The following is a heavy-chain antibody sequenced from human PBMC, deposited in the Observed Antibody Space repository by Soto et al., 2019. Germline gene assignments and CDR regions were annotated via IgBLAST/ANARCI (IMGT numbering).Heavy chain of an antibody. V-gene: IGHV1-18*01. CDR2: ISAHNGNT. CDR3: ARGRYGDY. D-gene: IGHD1-1*01. CDR1: GYTFTSYG. Sequence: QVHLVQSGAEVKKPGASVKVSCKASGYTFTSYGITWVRQAPGPGLEWMGWISAHNGNTDYAQKLQGRVIVTRDTSTSTAYMELRRLRSDDTAVYYCARGRYGDYWGQGALVTVSS. J-gene: IGHJ4*02.